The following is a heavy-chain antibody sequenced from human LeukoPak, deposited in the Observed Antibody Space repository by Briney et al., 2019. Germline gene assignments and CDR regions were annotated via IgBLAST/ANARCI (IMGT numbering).Heavy chain of an antibody. Sequence: ASVKVSCKASGYAFTSYGISWVRQAPGQGLEWMGWISAYNGNTNYAQKLQGRVAMTTDTSTSTAYMELRSLRSDDTAVYYCARDHLDYDFWGGYQGYYYGMDVWGQGTTVTVSS. CDR1: GYAFTSYG. V-gene: IGHV1-18*01. CDR3: ARDHLDYDFWGGYQGYYYGMDV. CDR2: ISAYNGNT. J-gene: IGHJ6*02. D-gene: IGHD3-3*01.